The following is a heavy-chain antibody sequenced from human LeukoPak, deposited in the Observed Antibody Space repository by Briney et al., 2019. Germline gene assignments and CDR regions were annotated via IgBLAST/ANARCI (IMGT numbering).Heavy chain of an antibody. Sequence: GASVKVSCNASGYTFTGAYYMHWVRQDPGQGLEWMGWINPKSGATNYAQKFQGRVTMTRDTSIRTVYMDLSRLRSDDTAIYYCASVPFHIAPDSYYFDYWGQGTLVTVSS. D-gene: IGHD6-13*01. J-gene: IGHJ4*02. CDR2: INPKSGAT. CDR1: GYTFTGAYY. CDR3: ASVPFHIAPDSYYFDY. V-gene: IGHV1-2*02.